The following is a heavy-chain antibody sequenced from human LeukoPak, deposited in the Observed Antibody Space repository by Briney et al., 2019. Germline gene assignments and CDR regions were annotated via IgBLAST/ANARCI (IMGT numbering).Heavy chain of an antibody. Sequence: PGGSLRLSCAASGFTFSSYSMNWVRQAPGKGLEWVSYIRSSSSTIYYADSVKGRFTISRDNAQNSLYLQMNSLRAEDTAVYYCARERNYYDSSGYYTGYFDYWGQGTLVTVSS. CDR2: IRSSSSTI. CDR1: GFTFSSYS. V-gene: IGHV3-48*04. CDR3: ARERNYYDSSGYYTGYFDY. D-gene: IGHD3-22*01. J-gene: IGHJ4*02.